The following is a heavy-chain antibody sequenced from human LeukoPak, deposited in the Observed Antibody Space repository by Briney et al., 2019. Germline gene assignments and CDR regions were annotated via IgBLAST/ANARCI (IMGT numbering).Heavy chain of an antibody. CDR3: AELGITMIGGV. V-gene: IGHV3-21*01. Sequence: GGSLRLFCAASGFTLTTYSMNWPPHAPEEGLEGVSSITSRRTSIYYADSVGGRFTIPRENAKNTLYLQMNRLRAEDTAVYYCAELGITMIGGVWGKGPTVNISS. D-gene: IGHD3-10*02. CDR1: GFTLTTYS. CDR2: ITSRRTSI. J-gene: IGHJ6*04.